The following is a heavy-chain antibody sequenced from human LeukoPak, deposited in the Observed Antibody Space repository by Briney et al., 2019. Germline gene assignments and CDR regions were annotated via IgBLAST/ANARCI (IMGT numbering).Heavy chain of an antibody. CDR2: ISAYNGNT. V-gene: IGHV1-18*04. Sequence: AAVKVSFKASGYTFTIYGISWVRQAPGQGLEWMGWISAYNGNTNYAQKLQGRVTMTTDTSTSTAYMELRSLRSDDTAVYYCARDSSGWFPDYWGQGTLVTVSS. J-gene: IGHJ4*02. D-gene: IGHD6-19*01. CDR3: ARDSSGWFPDY. CDR1: GYTFTIYG.